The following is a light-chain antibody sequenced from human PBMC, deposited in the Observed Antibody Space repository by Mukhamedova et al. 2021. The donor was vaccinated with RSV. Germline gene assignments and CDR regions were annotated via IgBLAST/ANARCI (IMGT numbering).Light chain of an antibody. J-gene: IGLJ2*01. V-gene: IGLV3-19*01. CDR3: SSRDISGKHP. Sequence: GQAPVLVFYGKNNRPSGIPDRFSGSKSGDTDSLTITGAQAEDEADYYCSSRDISGKHPFGGGTKLTVL. CDR2: GKN.